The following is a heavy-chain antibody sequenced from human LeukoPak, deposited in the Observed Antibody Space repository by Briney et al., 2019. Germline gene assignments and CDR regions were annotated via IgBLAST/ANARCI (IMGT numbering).Heavy chain of an antibody. CDR3: ARLGRITMVRGGILDY. CDR2: IYPGDSDT. J-gene: IGHJ4*02. D-gene: IGHD3-10*01. V-gene: IGHV5-51*01. CDR1: GYSFTSYW. Sequence: GESLKISCKGSGYSFTSYWIGWVRQMPGKGLEWMGIIYPGDSDTRYSTSFQGQVTISADKSISTAYLQWSSLKASDTAMYYCARLGRITMVRGGILDYWGQGTLVTVSS.